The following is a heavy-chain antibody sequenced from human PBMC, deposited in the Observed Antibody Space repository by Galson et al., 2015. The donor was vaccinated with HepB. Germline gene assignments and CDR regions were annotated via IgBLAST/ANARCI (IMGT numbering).Heavy chain of an antibody. Sequence: SLRLSCAASGFTFSSYAMSWVRQAPGKGLEWVSAISGSGGSTYYADPVKGRFTISRDNSKNTLYLQMNSLRAEDTAVYYCAKPFIVVVPAAISYWGQGTLVTVSS. CDR2: ISGSGGST. V-gene: IGHV3-23*01. J-gene: IGHJ4*02. CDR1: GFTFSSYA. D-gene: IGHD2-2*02. CDR3: AKPFIVVVPAAISY.